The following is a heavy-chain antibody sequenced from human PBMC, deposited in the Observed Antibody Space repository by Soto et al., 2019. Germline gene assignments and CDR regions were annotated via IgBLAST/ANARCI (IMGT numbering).Heavy chain of an antibody. CDR1: GFTFSSYA. CDR3: AKNVAVYCTNGVCYDYYYYGMDV. Sequence: EVQLLESGGGLVQPGGSLRLSCAASGFTFSSYAMSWVRQAPGKGLEWVSAISGSGGITYYADSVKGRFTISRDNSKNTLYLQMNSLRAEDTAVYYCAKNVAVYCTNGVCYDYYYYGMDVWGQGTTVTVSS. J-gene: IGHJ6*02. V-gene: IGHV3-23*01. CDR2: ISGSGGIT. D-gene: IGHD2-8*01.